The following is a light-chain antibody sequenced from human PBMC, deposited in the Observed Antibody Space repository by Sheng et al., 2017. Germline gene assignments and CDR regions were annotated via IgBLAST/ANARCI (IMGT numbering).Light chain of an antibody. Sequence: EVVLTQSPVTLSLSPGERAALSCRASQSVNSHLAWYQQKPGQAPRLLIYDASTRATGIPDRFSGSGSGTDFTLTISRLEPEDFAVYYCQQYGSSPPWTFGQGTKVEIK. J-gene: IGKJ1*01. CDR1: QSVNSH. CDR2: DAS. V-gene: IGKV3-20*01. CDR3: QQYGSSPPWT.